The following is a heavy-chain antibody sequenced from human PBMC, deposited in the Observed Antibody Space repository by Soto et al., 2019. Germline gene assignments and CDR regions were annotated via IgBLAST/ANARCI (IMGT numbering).Heavy chain of an antibody. V-gene: IGHV4-34*01. D-gene: IGHD4-4*01. Sequence: PSETLSLTCAVYGGSFSGYYRSWIRQPPGKGLEWIGEINHSGSTNYNPSLKSRVTISVDTSKNQFTLRLSSVTAADTAVYYCARRDHSNSRGWFDPWGPGTLVTVSS. J-gene: IGHJ5*02. CDR1: GGSFSGYY. CDR3: ARRDHSNSRGWFDP. CDR2: INHSGST.